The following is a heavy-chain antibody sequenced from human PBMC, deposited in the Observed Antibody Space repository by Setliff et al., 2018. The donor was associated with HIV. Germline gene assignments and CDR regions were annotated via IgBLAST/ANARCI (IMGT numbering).Heavy chain of an antibody. V-gene: IGHV4-39*01. CDR2: IYYSGST. J-gene: IGHJ2*01. CDR1: GGPISSSSHY. D-gene: IGHD6-19*01. CDR3: ASYYRVSGWYQEASWFFDL. Sequence: SETLSLTCTVSGGPISSSSHYWGWIRQPPGKGLEWVGSIYYSGSTYYNPSLKSRVTISLDTSKNQLSLKLSSVTAADTAVYYCASYYRVSGWYQEASWFFDLWGRGTLVTVSS.